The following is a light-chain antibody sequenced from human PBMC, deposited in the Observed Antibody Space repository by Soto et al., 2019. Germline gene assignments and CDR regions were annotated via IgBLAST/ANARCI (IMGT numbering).Light chain of an antibody. CDR1: QSVSSSY. Sequence: IVLTQSPGTLALSPGEGGTLSCRASQSVSSSYLAWYQQKPGQAPRLLIYGPSSRATGIPDRFSGSGSGTDFTLTISRLEPEDFAVYYCQQYGSSLPWTFGQGTKVDIK. J-gene: IGKJ1*01. CDR3: QQYGSSLPWT. CDR2: GPS. V-gene: IGKV3-20*01.